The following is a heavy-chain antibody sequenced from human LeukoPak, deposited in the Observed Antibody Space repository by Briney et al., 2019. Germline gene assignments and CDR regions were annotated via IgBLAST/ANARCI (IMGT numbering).Heavy chain of an antibody. Sequence: GGSLRLSCAASGFTFSSYSMNWVRQAPGKGLEWVSAISGSGGSTYYADSVKGRFTISRDNSKNTLYLQMNSLRAEDTAVYYCAKDQAVRGDSYYFDYWGQGTLVTVSS. CDR3: AKDQAVRGDSYYFDY. CDR2: ISGSGGST. D-gene: IGHD4-17*01. CDR1: GFTFSSYS. V-gene: IGHV3-23*01. J-gene: IGHJ4*02.